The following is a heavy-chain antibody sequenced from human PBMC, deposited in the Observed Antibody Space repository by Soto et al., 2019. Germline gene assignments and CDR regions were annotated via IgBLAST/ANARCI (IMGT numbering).Heavy chain of an antibody. CDR3: AIKSGRDCHSGGGCFALDV. CDR2: IVPLSDRT. V-gene: IGHV1-69*01. CDR1: GETLNSNP. D-gene: IGHD2-15*01. J-gene: IGHJ4*02. Sequence: QVQLVQSGAEVKKPGSSLKVSCKVFGETLNSNPIGWVRQAPGQGLERVGGIVPLSDRTNYAKELQGRVTVTAEGSTSTVYMELSNLKSDDTAVYYCAIKSGRDCHSGGGCFALDVWGQGSLITVSS.